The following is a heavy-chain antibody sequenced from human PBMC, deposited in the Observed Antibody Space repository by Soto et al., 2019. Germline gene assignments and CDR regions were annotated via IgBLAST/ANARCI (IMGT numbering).Heavy chain of an antibody. CDR2: TSYDGSDK. CDR1: GFTFRSYV. D-gene: IGHD3-16*01. J-gene: IGHJ1*01. V-gene: IGHV3-30*19. Sequence: QVHLVESGGGVVQPGTSPRVSCVGSGFTFRSYVIHWVRQAPGKGLEWVALTSYDGSDKYYGDSVRGRFTVSRDNSRNTVELEKNRLSLEDTALYYGARGGTRGGVDVWGQGTLVSVSS. CDR3: ARGGTRGGVDV.